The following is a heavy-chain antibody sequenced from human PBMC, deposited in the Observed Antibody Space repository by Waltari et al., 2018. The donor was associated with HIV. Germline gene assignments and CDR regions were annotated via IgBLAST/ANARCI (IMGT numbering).Heavy chain of an antibody. J-gene: IGHJ3*02. CDR3: ARDGQRTQYDFWSGSSWDAFDI. CDR1: GGSFSGYY. CDR2: INHRGST. D-gene: IGHD3-3*01. Sequence: QVQLQQWGAGLLRPSETLSLNCAVYGGSFSGYYWSWIRQPPGKGLEWIGEINHRGSTNYNPSLKSRVTISVDTSNNQFSLKLSSVTAADTAVYYCARDGQRTQYDFWSGSSWDAFDIWGQGTVVTDSS. V-gene: IGHV4-34*01.